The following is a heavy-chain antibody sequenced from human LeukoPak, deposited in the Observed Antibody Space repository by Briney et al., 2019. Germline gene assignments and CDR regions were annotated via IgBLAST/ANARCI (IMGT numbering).Heavy chain of an antibody. CDR1: GGSFSGYY. D-gene: IGHD1-14*01. Sequence: PSETLSLTCAVYGGSFSGYYWSWIRQPPGKGLEWIGEINHSGSTNYNPSLKSRVTISVDRSKNQFSLKLSSVTAADTAVYYCARARKSYYFDYWGQGTLVTVSS. J-gene: IGHJ4*02. CDR3: ARARKSYYFDY. V-gene: IGHV4-34*01. CDR2: INHSGST.